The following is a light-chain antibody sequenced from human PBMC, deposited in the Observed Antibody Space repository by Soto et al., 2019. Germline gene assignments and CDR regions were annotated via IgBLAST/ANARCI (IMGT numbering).Light chain of an antibody. V-gene: IGKV3-15*01. CDR1: QSVSSN. CDR3: QQYNNWPRGT. Sequence: EIVMTQSPATLSVSPGERATLSCRASQSVSSNLAWYQQKPGQAPRLLIYGASTRATGIPARFSGSGSGTEFTLTISSLQSEYFAVYYCQQYNNWPRGTLGQGTRLEIK. J-gene: IGKJ5*01. CDR2: GAS.